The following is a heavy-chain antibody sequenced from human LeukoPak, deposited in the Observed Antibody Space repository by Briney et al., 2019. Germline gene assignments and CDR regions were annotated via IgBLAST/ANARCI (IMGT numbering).Heavy chain of an antibody. Sequence: PGGSLRLSCAASGFIVNNKYMTWVRQAPGKGLEWVSLIYNDGRTYYADSVKGRCTISRDNSKNTLYLQMNSLRAEDTAVYYCARGGLGNFDWGQGTLVTVSS. D-gene: IGHD4-23*01. V-gene: IGHV3-53*01. CDR1: GFIVNNKY. J-gene: IGHJ4*02. CDR3: ARGGLGNFD. CDR2: IYNDGRT.